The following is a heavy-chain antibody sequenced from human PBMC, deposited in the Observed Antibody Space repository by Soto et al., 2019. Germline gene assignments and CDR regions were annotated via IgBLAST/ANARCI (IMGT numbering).Heavy chain of an antibody. D-gene: IGHD2-15*01. CDR3: AREGSYGWYDC. J-gene: IGHJ5*01. CDR2: ISGYNGNA. CDR1: GYTFSSHG. V-gene: IGHV1-18*01. Sequence: VASVKVSCKASGYTFSSHGIIWVRQAPVQGLEWMGWISGYNGNAKYAQRFQGRVTMTTDTSTSTVYMDLRSLGSDDSAVYYCAREGSYGWYDCWGQGTLVTVSS.